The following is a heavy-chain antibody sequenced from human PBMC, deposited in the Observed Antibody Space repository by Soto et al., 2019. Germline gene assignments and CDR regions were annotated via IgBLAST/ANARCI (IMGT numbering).Heavy chain of an antibody. V-gene: IGHV4-4*02. CDR1: GGSISSSHW. Sequence: QVQLQESGPGLVKPSGTLSLTCAVSGGSISSSHWWTWVRQSPGKGLEYIGEISHSGTSNSNPSLKSRVTLSVDKSKNHLSLTLTSVTAADTAVYYCARVVLTITRGAFYAWGQGTLVIVSS. CDR3: ARVVLTITRGAFYA. D-gene: IGHD3-9*01. CDR2: ISHSGTS. J-gene: IGHJ3*01.